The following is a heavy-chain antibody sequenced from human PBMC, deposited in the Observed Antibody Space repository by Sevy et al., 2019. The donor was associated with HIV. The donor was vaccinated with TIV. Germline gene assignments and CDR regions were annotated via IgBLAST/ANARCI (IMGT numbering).Heavy chain of an antibody. CDR3: ATPRGYDSSGDYYDAFDI. CDR1: GYTLTELS. V-gene: IGHV1-24*01. J-gene: IGHJ3*02. D-gene: IGHD3-22*01. Sequence: APVKVSCKVSGYTLTELSMHWVRQAPGKGLERMGGFDPEDGETIYAQKFQGRVTMTEDTSTDTAYMELSSLRSEDTVVYYCATPRGYDSSGDYYDAFDIWGQGTSVTVSS. CDR2: FDPEDGET.